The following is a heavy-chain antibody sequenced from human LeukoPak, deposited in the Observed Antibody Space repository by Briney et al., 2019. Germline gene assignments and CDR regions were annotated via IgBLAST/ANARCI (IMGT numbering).Heavy chain of an antibody. CDR3: ARDLGRGNTPFDY. Sequence: TGGSLRLSCAASGFTFSSYGMHWVRQAPVKGLEWVAVIWDDGSKKYYADSVKGRFTISRDNSKNTVYLQMNSLRAEDTALYYCARDLGRGNTPFDYWGQGTLVTVSS. D-gene: IGHD3-16*01. V-gene: IGHV3-33*01. CDR2: IWDDGSKK. CDR1: GFTFSSYG. J-gene: IGHJ4*02.